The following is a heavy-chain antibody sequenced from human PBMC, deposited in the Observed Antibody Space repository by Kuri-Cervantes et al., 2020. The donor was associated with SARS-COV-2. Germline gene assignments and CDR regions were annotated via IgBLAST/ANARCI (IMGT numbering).Heavy chain of an antibody. J-gene: IGHJ6*02. V-gene: IGHV1-2*02. D-gene: IGHD7-27*01. CDR2: INPNSGGT. CDR3: ASDLPTGDRGYYGMDV. CDR1: GYTFTGYY. Sequence: ASVKVSCKASGYTFTGYYMHWVRQATGQGLEWMGXINPNSGGTNYAQKFQGRVTMTRDTSISTAYMEVSRLRSDDTAVYYCASDLPTGDRGYYGMDVWGQGTTVTVSS.